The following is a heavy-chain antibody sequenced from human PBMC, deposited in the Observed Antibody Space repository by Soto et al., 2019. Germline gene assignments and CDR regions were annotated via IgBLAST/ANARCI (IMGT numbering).Heavy chain of an antibody. CDR2: IYYSGST. V-gene: IGHV4-59*08. D-gene: IGHD3-3*01. Sequence: SETLSLTCTVSGGSISSYYWSWIRQPPGKGLEWIGCIYYSGSTNYNPSLKSRVTISVDTSKNQFSLKLSSVTAADTAVYYCATESGYSEKFDYWGQGTLVTVSS. J-gene: IGHJ4*02. CDR1: GGSISSYY. CDR3: ATESGYSEKFDY.